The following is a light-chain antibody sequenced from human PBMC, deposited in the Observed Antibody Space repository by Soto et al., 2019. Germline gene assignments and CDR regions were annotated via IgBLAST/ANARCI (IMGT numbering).Light chain of an antibody. CDR2: DAS. CDR3: QQYNSHSMYT. V-gene: IGKV1-5*01. J-gene: IGKJ2*01. Sequence: DIQLTQSPSTLSASVGDRVTITCRASQSVSSWLAWYQQKPGKAPKLLIYDASSLESGVPSRFSVSASETEFTLTISSLQPDDSAISYCQQYNSHSMYTFGQGTKVDIK. CDR1: QSVSSW.